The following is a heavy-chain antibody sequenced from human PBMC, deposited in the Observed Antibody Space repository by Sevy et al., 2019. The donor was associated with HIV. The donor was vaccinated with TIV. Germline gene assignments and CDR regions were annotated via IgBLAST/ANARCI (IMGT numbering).Heavy chain of an antibody. J-gene: IGHJ4*02. D-gene: IGHD2-21*02. CDR1: GFAFSNYYA. CDR2: IWYDGTIK. CDR3: ARGGGYCGGDCYSIDY. V-gene: IGHV3-33*08. Sequence: GGSLRLSCAASGFAFSNYYAMHWVRQAPGKGLEWVALIWYDGTIKYYADSVKGRFTISRDNSKDTLFLQMNSLTPEDTAVYYCARGGGYCGGDCYSIDYWGQGPLVTVSS.